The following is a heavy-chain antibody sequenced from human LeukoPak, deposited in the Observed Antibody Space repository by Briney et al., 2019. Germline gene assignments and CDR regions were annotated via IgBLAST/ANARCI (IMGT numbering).Heavy chain of an antibody. J-gene: IGHJ4*02. V-gene: IGHV4-38-2*02. CDR1: GYSISSGYY. Sequence: SETLSLTCAVSGYSISSGYYWGWIRQPPGKGLEWTGSIYHSGSTYYNPSLKSRVTISVDTSKNQFSLKLSSVTAADTVVYYCARDLPLYYYGSGSPFDYWGQGTLVTVSS. D-gene: IGHD3-10*01. CDR2: IYHSGST. CDR3: ARDLPLYYYGSGSPFDY.